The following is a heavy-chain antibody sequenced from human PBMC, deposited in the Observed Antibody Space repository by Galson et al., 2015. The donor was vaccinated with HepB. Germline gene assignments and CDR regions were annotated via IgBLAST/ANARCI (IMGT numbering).Heavy chain of an antibody. Sequence: SLRLSCAASGFTFSNAWMSWVRQAPGKGLEWIGRIKSKADGGTTDYAAPVKDRFIISRDDSKNTLDLQMNSLKTEDTAVYYCTTDYPITILGVVVDYWGQGTLVTVSS. CDR3: TTDYPITILGVVVDY. J-gene: IGHJ4*02. V-gene: IGHV3-15*01. CDR1: GFTFSNAW. D-gene: IGHD3-3*01. CDR2: IKSKADGGTT.